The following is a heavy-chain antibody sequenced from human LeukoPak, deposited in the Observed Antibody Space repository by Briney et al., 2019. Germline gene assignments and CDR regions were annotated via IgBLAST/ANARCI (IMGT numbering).Heavy chain of an antibody. D-gene: IGHD5-18*01. CDR2: INHSGST. J-gene: IGHJ4*02. CDR3: ASRTYSYGYVRGYFDY. CDR1: GGSFSGYY. Sequence: NPSETLSLTCAVYGGSFSGYYWSWIRQPPGKGLEWIGEINHSGSTNYNPSLKSRVTISVDTSKNQFSLKLSSVTAADTAVYYCASRTYSYGYVRGYFDYWGQGTLVIVSS. V-gene: IGHV4-34*01.